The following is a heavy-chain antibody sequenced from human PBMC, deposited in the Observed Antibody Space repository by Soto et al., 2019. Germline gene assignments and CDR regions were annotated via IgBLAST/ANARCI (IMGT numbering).Heavy chain of an antibody. CDR2: IDPSDSYT. CDR1: GYSFTSYW. Sequence: GESLKISCKGPGYSFTSYWISWVRQMPGKGLEWMGRIDPSDSYTNYSPSFQGHVTISADKSISTAYLQWSSLKASDTAMYYCASYMGMIDYYYYGMDVWGQGTTVTVSS. CDR3: ASYMGMIDYYYYGMDV. J-gene: IGHJ6*02. D-gene: IGHD7-27*01. V-gene: IGHV5-10-1*01.